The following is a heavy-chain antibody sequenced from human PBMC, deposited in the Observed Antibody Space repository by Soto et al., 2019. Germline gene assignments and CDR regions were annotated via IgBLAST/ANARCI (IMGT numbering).Heavy chain of an antibody. CDR1: GGSISSGGYY. Sequence: PSETVSLTCTVSGGSISSGGYYWSWIRQHPGKGLEWIGYIYYSGSTYYNPSLKRRVTISVDTSKNQFSLKLSSVTAADTAVYYCARSGYSYGPNPLLYWGQGTLVTVS. J-gene: IGHJ4*02. CDR3: ARSGYSYGPNPLLY. V-gene: IGHV4-31*03. D-gene: IGHD5-18*01. CDR2: IYYSGST.